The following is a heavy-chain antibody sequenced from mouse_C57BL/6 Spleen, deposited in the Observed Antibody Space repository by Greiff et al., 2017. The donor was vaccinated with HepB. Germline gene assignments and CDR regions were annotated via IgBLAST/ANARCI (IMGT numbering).Heavy chain of an antibody. CDR1: GYTFTDYN. J-gene: IGHJ2*01. V-gene: IGHV1-18*01. CDR3: ARGPLITTVAYYFDY. CDR2: INPNNGGT. Sequence: VQLKQSGPELVKPGASVKIPCKASGYTFTDYNMDWVKQSHGKSLEWIGDINPNNGGTIYNQKFKGKATLTVDKSSSTAYMELRSLTSEDTAVYYCARGPLITTVAYYFDYWGQGTTLTVSS. D-gene: IGHD1-1*01.